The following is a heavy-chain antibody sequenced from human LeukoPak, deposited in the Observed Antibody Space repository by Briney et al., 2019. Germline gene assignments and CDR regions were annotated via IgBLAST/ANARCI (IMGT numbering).Heavy chain of an antibody. CDR1: GFTFSSYG. D-gene: IGHD2-2*01. CDR3: ARYAQYCSCASCYFRWFDS. J-gene: IGHJ5*01. V-gene: IGHV3-33*01. CDR2: IWYDGSNK. Sequence: GGSLRLSCAASGFTFSSYGMHWVRQAPGEGLEWVAVIWYDGSNKYYADSVKGRFTISRDNSKNTLYLQMNSLRAEDTAVYYCARYAQYCSCASCYFRWFDSWGQGTLVTVSS.